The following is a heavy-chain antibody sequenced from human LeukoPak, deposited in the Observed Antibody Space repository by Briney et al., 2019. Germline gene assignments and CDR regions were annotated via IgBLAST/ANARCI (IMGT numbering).Heavy chain of an antibody. J-gene: IGHJ5*02. CDR3: ARAVASNWFDP. CDR1: GFTFSNYW. D-gene: IGHD6-19*01. V-gene: IGHV3-7*01. CDR2: IKQDGGEK. Sequence: PGGSLRLSCAASGFTFSNYWMSWARQAPGKGLEWVANIKQDGGEKQYVDSVKGRFTISRDNAKNSLYVQMNSLRVEDTAVYYCARAVASNWFDPWGQGTLVTVSS.